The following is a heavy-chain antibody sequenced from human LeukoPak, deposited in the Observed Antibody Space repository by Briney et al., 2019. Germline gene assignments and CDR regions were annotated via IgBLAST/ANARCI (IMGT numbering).Heavy chain of an antibody. CDR3: ATGGIVATIVPDY. V-gene: IGHV3-48*04. D-gene: IGHD5-12*01. Sequence: PGGSLRLSCAASGFTFSSYSMNWVRQAPGKGLEWVSYISSSSSTIYYADSVKGRFTISRDNAKNTLYLQMNSLRAEDTAVYYCATGGIVATIVPDYWGQGTLVTVPS. CDR2: ISSSSSTI. J-gene: IGHJ4*02. CDR1: GFTFSSYS.